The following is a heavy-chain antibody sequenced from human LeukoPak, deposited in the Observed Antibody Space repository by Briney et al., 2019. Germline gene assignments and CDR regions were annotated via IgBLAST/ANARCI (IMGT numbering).Heavy chain of an antibody. Sequence: ASVKVSCKASGYTFTGYYMHWVRQAPGQGLEWMGWINPNSGGTNYAQKFQGRVTMTRDTSISTAYMELSRLRSDDTAVYYCAKVFDSSSWYFDYWGQGTLVTVSS. CDR1: GYTFTGYY. J-gene: IGHJ4*02. D-gene: IGHD6-13*01. CDR3: AKVFDSSSWYFDY. V-gene: IGHV1-2*02. CDR2: INPNSGGT.